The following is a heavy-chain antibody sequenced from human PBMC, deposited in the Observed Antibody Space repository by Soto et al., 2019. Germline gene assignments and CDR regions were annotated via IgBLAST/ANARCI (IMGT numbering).Heavy chain of an antibody. CDR2: ISYDGSNK. D-gene: IGHD5-18*01. J-gene: IGHJ4*02. V-gene: IGHV3-30*18. CDR3: AKDRYSYGDPPIDY. CDR1: GFTFSSYG. Sequence: LRLSCAASGFTFSSYGMHWVRQAPGKGLEWVAVISYDGSNKYYADSVKGRFTISRDNSKNTLYLQMNSLRAEDTAVYYCAKDRYSYGDPPIDYWGQGTLVTVSS.